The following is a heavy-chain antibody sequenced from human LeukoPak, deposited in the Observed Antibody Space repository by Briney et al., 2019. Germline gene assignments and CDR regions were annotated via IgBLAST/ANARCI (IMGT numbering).Heavy chain of an antibody. CDR1: GFTFSSYA. V-gene: IGHV3-30*14. J-gene: IGHJ3*01. Sequence: GGSLRLSCAASGFTFSSYAMHWVRQAPGKGLEWVAVISYDGSNKYYADSVKGRFTISRDNSKNTLYLEMNGLRAEDTAVYYCAREYGGSTPGAFDLWGQGTMVTVSS. CDR2: ISYDGSNK. CDR3: AREYGGSTPGAFDL. D-gene: IGHD3-16*01.